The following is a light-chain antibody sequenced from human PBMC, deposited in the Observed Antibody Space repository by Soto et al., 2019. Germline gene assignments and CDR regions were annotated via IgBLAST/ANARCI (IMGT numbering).Light chain of an antibody. CDR2: EVN. CDR1: RSDTGGYNY. V-gene: IGLV2-14*01. CDR3: RSYTSSSTYV. Sequence: QSALTQPASVSGSPGQSITISCSVTRSDTGGYNYVSWYQHHPGKAPKLMIYEVNTRPSGVSDRFSGSKSGNTASLTISGLQAEDEADYYCRSYTSSSTYVFGSGTKVTVL. J-gene: IGLJ1*01.